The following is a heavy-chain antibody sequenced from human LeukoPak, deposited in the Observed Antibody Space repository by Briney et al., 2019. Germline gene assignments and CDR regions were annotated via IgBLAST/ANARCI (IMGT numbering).Heavy chain of an antibody. Sequence: GGSLRLSCAASGFTFSDYYMSWIRQAPGKGLEWVSYISSSGSTIYYADSVKGRYTISRDNAKNSLYLQMNSLRAEDTAVYYCARLIVVVTAVDYWGQGTLVTVSS. CDR3: ARLIVVVTAVDY. CDR1: GFTFSDYY. D-gene: IGHD2-21*02. J-gene: IGHJ4*02. V-gene: IGHV3-11*01. CDR2: ISSSGSTI.